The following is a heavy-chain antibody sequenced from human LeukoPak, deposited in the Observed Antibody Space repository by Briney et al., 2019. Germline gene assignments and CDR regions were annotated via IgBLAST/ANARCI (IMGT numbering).Heavy chain of an antibody. D-gene: IGHD3-16*02. CDR2: INPSGGST. J-gene: IGHJ5*02. Sequence: ASVKVSCKASGYTFTSYYMHWVRQAPGQGLEWMGIINPSGGSTSYAQKFQARAPMTRNTSISTAYMALRSLRSEDTAVYYCARGDRYYDYVWGSYRTDPWGQGTLVTVSS. CDR1: GYTFTSYY. V-gene: IGHV1-46*01. CDR3: ARGDRYYDYVWGSYRTDP.